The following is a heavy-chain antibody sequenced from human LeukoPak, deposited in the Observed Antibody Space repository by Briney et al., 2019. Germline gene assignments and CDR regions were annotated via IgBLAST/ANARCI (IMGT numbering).Heavy chain of an antibody. Sequence: PSETLSLTCTVSGGSISSSSYYWGWIRQPPGKGLEWIGSIYYSGSTYYNPSLKSRVTISVDTSKNQFSLKLSSVTAADTAVYYCARARGYYSGSYYLDYWGQGTLVTVSS. CDR1: GGSISSSSYY. J-gene: IGHJ4*02. D-gene: IGHD3-10*01. CDR2: IYYSGST. V-gene: IGHV4-39*07. CDR3: ARARGYYSGSYYLDY.